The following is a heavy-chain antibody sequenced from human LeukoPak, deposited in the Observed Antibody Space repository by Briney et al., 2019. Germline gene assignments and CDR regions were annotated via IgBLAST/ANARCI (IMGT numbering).Heavy chain of an antibody. CDR2: IYSGGST. CDR3: ARVGVPLRGAVNDAFDI. CDR1: GFTVSSNY. V-gene: IGHV3-66*01. Sequence: GGSLRLSCAASGFTVSSNYMSWVRQAPGKGLEWVSVIYSGGSTYYADSVKGRFTISRDNSKNTLYLQMNSLRAEDTAVYYCARVGVPLRGAVNDAFDIWGQGTMVTVSS. J-gene: IGHJ3*02. D-gene: IGHD3-10*01.